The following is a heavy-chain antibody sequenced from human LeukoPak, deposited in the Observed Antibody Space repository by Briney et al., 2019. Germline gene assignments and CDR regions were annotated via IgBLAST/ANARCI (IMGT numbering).Heavy chain of an antibody. V-gene: IGHV3-30-3*01. CDR2: ISYDGSNK. CDR1: GFTFNSYA. J-gene: IGHJ4*02. Sequence: SGRSLRLSCAASGFTFNSYAMHWVRQAPGRGLEWVAVISYDGSNKYSADSVKGRFTISRDNSKNTLYLQMNSLRADDTAVYYCAKDRGVFGVTYSLDYWGQGTLVTVSS. CDR3: AKDRGVFGVTYSLDY. D-gene: IGHD3-3*01.